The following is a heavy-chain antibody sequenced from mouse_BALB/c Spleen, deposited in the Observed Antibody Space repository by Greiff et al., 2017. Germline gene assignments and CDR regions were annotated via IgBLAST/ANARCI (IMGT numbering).Heavy chain of an antibody. CDR2: IDPANGNT. Sequence: DVQLQESGAELVKPGASVKLSCTASGFNIKDTYMHWVKQRPEQGLEWIGRIDPANGNTKYDPKFQGKATITADTSSNTAYLQLSSLTSEDTAVYYCARSIGYRYEGYFDVWGAGTTVTVSS. CDR3: ARSIGYRYEGYFDV. CDR1: GFNIKDTY. J-gene: IGHJ1*01. D-gene: IGHD2-14*01. V-gene: IGHV14-3*02.